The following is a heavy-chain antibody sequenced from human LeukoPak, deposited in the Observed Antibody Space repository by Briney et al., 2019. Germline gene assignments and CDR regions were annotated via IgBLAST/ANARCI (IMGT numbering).Heavy chain of an antibody. Sequence: GGSLRLSCAASGFTFSSYEMNWVRQAPGKGLEWVSYISSSGSTIYYADSVKGRFTISRDNAKNSLYLQMNGLRAEDTAVYYCAREMYYDFWSGSVDYWGQGTLVTVSS. CDR1: GFTFSSYE. V-gene: IGHV3-48*03. J-gene: IGHJ4*02. D-gene: IGHD3-3*01. CDR2: ISSSGSTI. CDR3: AREMYYDFWSGSVDY.